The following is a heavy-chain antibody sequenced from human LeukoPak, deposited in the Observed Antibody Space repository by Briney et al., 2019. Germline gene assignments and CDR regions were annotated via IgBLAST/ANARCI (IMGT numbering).Heavy chain of an antibody. Sequence: GGSLRLSCAASGFTFRSCELSWVRQAPAKGLEWVSYISSSGSIIYYADSVKGRFTISRDSAKNSLYLQMNSLRAEDTAVYYCVRGSSGTAVRGVSWAWFDPWGQGTLVTVSS. J-gene: IGHJ5*02. V-gene: IGHV3-48*03. CDR3: VRGSSGTAVRGVSWAWFDP. CDR1: GFTFRSCE. CDR2: ISSSGSII. D-gene: IGHD3-10*01.